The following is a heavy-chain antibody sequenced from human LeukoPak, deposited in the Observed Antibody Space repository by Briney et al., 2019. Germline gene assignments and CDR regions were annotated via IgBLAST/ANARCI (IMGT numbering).Heavy chain of an antibody. D-gene: IGHD1-26*01. CDR2: INPNSGGT. J-gene: IGHJ4*02. CDR3: ARDRRFSGSYYYYFDY. CDR1: GYTFTDYY. V-gene: IGHV1-2*02. Sequence: ASVKVSCKASGYTFTDYYMHWVRQAPGQGLEWMGWINPNSGGTNYAQKFQGRVTITTDESTSTAYMELSSLRSEDTAVYYCARDRRFSGSYYYYFDYWGQGTLVTVSS.